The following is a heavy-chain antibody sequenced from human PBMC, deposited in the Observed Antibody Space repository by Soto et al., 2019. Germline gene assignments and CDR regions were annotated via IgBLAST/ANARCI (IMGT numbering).Heavy chain of an antibody. Sequence: PGGSLGLCCAASGFTFSSYAMSWVRQDPGKGLEWVSAISGSGGSTYYADSVKGRFTISRDNSKNTLYLQMNSLRAEDTAVYYCAKGYMSERLFGYWGQGTLVTVSS. CDR3: AKGYMSERLFGY. D-gene: IGHD3-10*02. CDR2: ISGSGGST. CDR1: GFTFSSYA. J-gene: IGHJ4*02. V-gene: IGHV3-23*01.